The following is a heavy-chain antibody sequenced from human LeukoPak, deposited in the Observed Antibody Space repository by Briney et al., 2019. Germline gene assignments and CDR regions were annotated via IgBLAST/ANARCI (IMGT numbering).Heavy chain of an antibody. J-gene: IGHJ6*03. CDR3: ARPRPGNYYYYYMDV. V-gene: IGHV4-39*01. CDR1: GGSISSSGYY. Sequence: SETLSLTCTVSGGSISSSGYYWGWIRQPPGKGLEWIGSIYYSGSTYYNPSLKSRVTISVDTSKNQFSLKLSSVTAADTAVYYCARPRPGNYYYYYMDVWGKGTTVTVSS. CDR2: IYYSGST. D-gene: IGHD6-6*01.